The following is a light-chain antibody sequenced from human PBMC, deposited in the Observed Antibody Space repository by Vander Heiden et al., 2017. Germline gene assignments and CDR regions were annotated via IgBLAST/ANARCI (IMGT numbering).Light chain of an antibody. V-gene: IGLV1-44*01. J-gene: IGLJ3*02. CDR1: SSNIGSNT. Sequence: QSVLTQPPSASGTPGPRVTISCSGSSSNIGSNTVNWYQQLPGTAPKLLIYSNNQRPSGVPDRFAGSKSGTSASLDISGLQSEDEADYYGAEWDDSLNGSVFGGGTKVTVL. CDR3: AEWDDSLNGSV. CDR2: SNN.